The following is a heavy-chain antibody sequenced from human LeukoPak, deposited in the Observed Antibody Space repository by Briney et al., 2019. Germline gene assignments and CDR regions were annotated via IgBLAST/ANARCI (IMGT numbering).Heavy chain of an antibody. CDR3: ARVDYTTSSPYLLPDS. J-gene: IGHJ4*02. Sequence: SETLSLTCTVSGGSVSGYYWSWIRQPPGKGLEWIAYIYYSGSTNYNPSLKSRVTISVDTSKNQLSLRLTSVTAADTAVYYCARVDYTTSSPYLLPDSWGQGTLVTVSS. V-gene: IGHV4-59*02. CDR1: GGSVSGYY. CDR2: IYYSGST. D-gene: IGHD6-6*01.